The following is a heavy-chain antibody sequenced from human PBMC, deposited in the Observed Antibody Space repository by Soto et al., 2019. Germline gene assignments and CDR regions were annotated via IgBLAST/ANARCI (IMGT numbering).Heavy chain of an antibody. V-gene: IGHV3-48*03. CDR2: ISSSGSTI. J-gene: IGHJ4*02. Sequence: GGSLRLSCAASGFTFSSYEMNWVRQAPGKGLEWVSYISSSGSTIYYADSVKGRFTISRDNAKNSLYLQMNSLRAEDTAVYYCARGSPLAAAGTPPDYWGQGTLVTVSS. CDR1: GFTFSSYE. D-gene: IGHD6-13*01. CDR3: ARGSPLAAAGTPPDY.